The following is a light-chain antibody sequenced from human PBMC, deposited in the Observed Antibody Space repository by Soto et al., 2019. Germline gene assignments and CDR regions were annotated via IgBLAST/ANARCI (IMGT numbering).Light chain of an antibody. V-gene: IGKV1-5*01. CDR1: QSISYW. CDR3: QQYNTYSRT. CDR2: DAS. J-gene: IGKJ1*01. Sequence: DIQMTQSPSTLSASVGDRVTITCRASQSISYWLAWYQQKPGKAPKLLIYDASTLESGVPSRFSGSGSGTEFTLTIISLQPDDFATYYCQQYNTYSRTSGQGTKVDIK.